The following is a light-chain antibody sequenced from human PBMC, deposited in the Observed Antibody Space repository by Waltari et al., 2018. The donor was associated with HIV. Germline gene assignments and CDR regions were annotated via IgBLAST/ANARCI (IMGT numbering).Light chain of an antibody. J-gene: IGLJ2*01. V-gene: IGLV2-14*03. CDR2: DVR. CDR3: SSYTSSSIVV. Sequence: QSALTQPASVSGSPGQSITISCTGTSRAGGGYNYVSWYHQHPGKAPKLMIYDVRNRPSGVSNRFSGSKSGNTASLTISGLQAEDEADYYCSSYTSSSIVVFGGGTKLTVL. CDR1: SRAGGGYNY.